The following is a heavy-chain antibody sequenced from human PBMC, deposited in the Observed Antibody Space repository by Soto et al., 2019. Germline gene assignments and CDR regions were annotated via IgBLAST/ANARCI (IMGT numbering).Heavy chain of an antibody. V-gene: IGHV1-18*01. D-gene: IGHD1-1*01. CDR1: GYAFTTYG. CDR3: ARGRYGDY. J-gene: IGHJ4*02. CDR2: ISAHNGNT. Sequence: QVHLVQSGAEVKKPGASVKVSCKGSGYAFTTYGITWVRQAPGQGLEWRGWISAHNGNTNYAQKLQGRVTVTRDTSTRPASMELRSLRSDDTAVYYCARGRYGDYWGQGALVTVSS.